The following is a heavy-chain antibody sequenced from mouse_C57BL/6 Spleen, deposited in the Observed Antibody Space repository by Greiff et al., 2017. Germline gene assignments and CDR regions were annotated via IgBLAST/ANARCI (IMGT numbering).Heavy chain of an antibody. CDR3: ARAGIYYGNPGAMDY. V-gene: IGHV3-6*01. CDR2: ISYDGSN. J-gene: IGHJ4*01. D-gene: IGHD2-1*01. CDR1: GYSITSGYY. Sequence: EVKLQESGPGLVKPSQSLSLTCSVTGYSITSGYYWNWIRQFPGNKLEWMGYISYDGSNNYNPSLKNRISITRDTSKNQFFLKLNSVTTEDTATYYCARAGIYYGNPGAMDYWGQGTSVTVSS.